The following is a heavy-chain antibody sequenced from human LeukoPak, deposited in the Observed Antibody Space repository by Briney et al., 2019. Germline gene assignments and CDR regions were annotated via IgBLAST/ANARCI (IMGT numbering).Heavy chain of an antibody. Sequence: ASVKVSCKASGYTFTGYYKYWVRQAPGQGLEWMGWINPNSGGTKYAQKFQGRVTMTRDTSISTAYMELSRLRSDDTAVYYCARDGQYVSGWFDPWGQGTLVTVSS. J-gene: IGHJ5*02. CDR1: GYTFTGYY. D-gene: IGHD2-8*01. V-gene: IGHV1-2*02. CDR2: INPNSGGT. CDR3: ARDGQYVSGWFDP.